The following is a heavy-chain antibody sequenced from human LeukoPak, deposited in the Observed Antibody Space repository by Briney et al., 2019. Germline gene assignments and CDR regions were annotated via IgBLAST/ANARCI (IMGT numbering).Heavy chain of an antibody. D-gene: IGHD5-18*01. J-gene: IGHJ3*02. CDR1: GYTFTGYY. CDR2: INPNNGGT. Sequence: GASVKVSCKASGYTFTGYYMHWVRQAPGQGLEWMGWINPNNGGTKYAQKFQGRVTMTRETSISTVYMELSRLRSDDTAVYYCATTSHTAMVRDAFVIWGQGTMVTVSS. V-gene: IGHV1-2*02. CDR3: ATTSHTAMVRDAFVI.